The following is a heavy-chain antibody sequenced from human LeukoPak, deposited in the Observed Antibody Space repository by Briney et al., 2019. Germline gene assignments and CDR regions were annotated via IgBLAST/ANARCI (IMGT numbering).Heavy chain of an antibody. Sequence: PGGSLRLSCTVSSDSISTYYWSWIRQPAGKGLEWIGRIYTSGSTNYNPSLKSRVTMSVDTSKNQFSLKLSSVTAADTAVYYCASTSDSGGYYYDYWGQGTLVTVSS. V-gene: IGHV4-4*07. CDR1: SDSISTYY. D-gene: IGHD3-22*01. CDR2: IYTSGST. J-gene: IGHJ4*02. CDR3: ASTSDSGGYYYDY.